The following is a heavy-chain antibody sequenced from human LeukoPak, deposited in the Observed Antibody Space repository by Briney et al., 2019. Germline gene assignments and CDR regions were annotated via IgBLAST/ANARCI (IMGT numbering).Heavy chain of an antibody. CDR1: GYTFTGYY. D-gene: IGHD5-12*01. V-gene: IGHV1-2*02. Sequence: ASVKVSCKASGYTFTGYYMHWVRQAPGQGLEWMGWINPNSGGTNYAQKFQGRVTMTRDTSISTACMELSRLRSDDTAVYYCARLEGLRFPSPTPDYWGQGTLVTVSS. CDR2: INPNSGGT. J-gene: IGHJ4*02. CDR3: ARLEGLRFPSPTPDY.